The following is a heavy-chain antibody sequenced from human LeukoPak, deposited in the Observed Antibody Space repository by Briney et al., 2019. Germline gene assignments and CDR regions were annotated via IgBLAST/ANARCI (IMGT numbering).Heavy chain of an antibody. D-gene: IGHD3-10*01. Sequence: GGFLRLSCVVSGITLSNYGMSWVRQAPGKGLEWVAVISYDGTNKYYGDSVRGRFTISREDSKNTLYLQMNSLRAEDTAVYYCAKDAGVPSGSGQLYNWLDPWGQGTLVPVSS. CDR1: GITLSNYG. CDR2: ISYDGTNK. J-gene: IGHJ5*02. V-gene: IGHV3-30*18. CDR3: AKDAGVPSGSGQLYNWLDP.